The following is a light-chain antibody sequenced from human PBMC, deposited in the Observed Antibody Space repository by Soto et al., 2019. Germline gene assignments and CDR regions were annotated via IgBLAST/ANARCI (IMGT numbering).Light chain of an antibody. J-gene: IGKJ1*01. Sequence: DIQMTQSPSSLSASIGDRVTITCQASQDIRKYLNWYQQKPGKAPKLLLYAASELERGVPSRFSGRGSGTDFTFTINSLQPEDFGTYYCQQYDILRTFGQGTKVELK. CDR2: AAS. V-gene: IGKV1-33*01. CDR3: QQYDILRT. CDR1: QDIRKY.